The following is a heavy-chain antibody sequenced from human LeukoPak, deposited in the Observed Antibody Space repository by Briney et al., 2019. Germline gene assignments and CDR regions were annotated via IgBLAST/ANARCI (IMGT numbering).Heavy chain of an antibody. CDR2: INPNSGGT. J-gene: IGHJ5*02. V-gene: IGHV1-2*06. Sequence: GASVKVSCKASGGTFSSYAISWVRQAPGQGLEWMGRINPNSGGTNYAQKFQGRVTVTRDTSISTAYMELSRLRSDDTAVYYCARVPQYLNWFDPWGQGTLVTVSS. D-gene: IGHD2/OR15-2a*01. CDR3: ARVPQYLNWFDP. CDR1: GGTFSSYA.